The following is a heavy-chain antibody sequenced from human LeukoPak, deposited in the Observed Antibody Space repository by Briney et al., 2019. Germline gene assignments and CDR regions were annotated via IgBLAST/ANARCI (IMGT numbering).Heavy chain of an antibody. Sequence: QTGGSLRLSCAASGFTFSSYWMHWVRQAPGKGLVWVSLINTDESSTSYADSVKGRFTISRDNAKNTLYLQMNSLRAEDTAVYYCASGGPIYYFDYWGQGTLVTVSS. CDR2: INTDESST. CDR1: GFTFSSYW. V-gene: IGHV3-74*01. J-gene: IGHJ4*02. D-gene: IGHD2-15*01. CDR3: ASGGPIYYFDY.